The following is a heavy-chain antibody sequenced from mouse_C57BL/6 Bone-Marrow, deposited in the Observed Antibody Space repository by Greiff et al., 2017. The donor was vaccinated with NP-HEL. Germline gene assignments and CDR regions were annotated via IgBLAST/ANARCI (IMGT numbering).Heavy chain of an antibody. D-gene: IGHD1-1*01. CDR3: TTTLYYGNHY. V-gene: IGHV14-4*01. J-gene: IGHJ2*01. CDR2: IDPENGDT. CDR1: GFNIKDDY. Sequence: EVKLQQSGAELVRPGASVKLSCTASGFNIKDDYMHWVKQRPEQGLEWIGWIDPENGDTEYASKFQGKATITADTSSNTAYLQLSSLTSEDTAVYYCTTTLYYGNHYWGQGTTLTVSS.